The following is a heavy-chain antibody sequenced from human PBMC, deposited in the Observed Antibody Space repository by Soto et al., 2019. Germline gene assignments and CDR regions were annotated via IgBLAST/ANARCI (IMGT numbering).Heavy chain of an antibody. CDR3: ARDAYVGSWYGKYNWFDP. CDR2: ISYDGSNK. Sequence: ESGGGVVPPGRSLRLSCAASGFTFSSYAMHWVRQAPGKGLEWVAVISYDGSNKYYADSVKGRFTISRDNSKNTLYLQMNSLRAEDTAVYYCARDAYVGSWYGKYNWFDPWGQGTLVTVSS. V-gene: IGHV3-30-3*01. D-gene: IGHD6-13*01. J-gene: IGHJ5*02. CDR1: GFTFSSYA.